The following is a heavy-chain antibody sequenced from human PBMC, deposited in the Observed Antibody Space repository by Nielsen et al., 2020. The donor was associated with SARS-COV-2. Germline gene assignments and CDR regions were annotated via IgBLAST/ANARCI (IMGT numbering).Heavy chain of an antibody. Sequence: LKISCAASGFRFSDYYMSWIRQAPGKGLEWVSYISSSSSIIYYADSVRGRFTISRDNAKSSLYLQMNSLRAEDTAVYYCARYRAQGFMGFDYWGQGSLVTVSS. J-gene: IGHJ4*02. V-gene: IGHV3-11*01. CDR3: ARYRAQGFMGFDY. CDR1: GFRFSDYY. CDR2: ISSSSSII. D-gene: IGHD3-16*01.